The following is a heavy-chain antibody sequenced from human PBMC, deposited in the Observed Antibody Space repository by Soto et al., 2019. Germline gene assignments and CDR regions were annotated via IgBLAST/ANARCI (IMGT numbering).Heavy chain of an antibody. CDR1: GFTVSSNY. Sequence: EVQLVESGGGLVQPGGSLRLSCAASGFTVSSNYMSWVRQAPGKGLEWVSVIYSGGSTYYADSVKGRFTISRDNSKNTLDLQMNSRRAEDTAVYYCARERTYGGHTYGMDVWGQGTTVTVSS. V-gene: IGHV3-66*01. CDR2: IYSGGST. CDR3: ARERTYGGHTYGMDV. J-gene: IGHJ6*02. D-gene: IGHD5-12*01.